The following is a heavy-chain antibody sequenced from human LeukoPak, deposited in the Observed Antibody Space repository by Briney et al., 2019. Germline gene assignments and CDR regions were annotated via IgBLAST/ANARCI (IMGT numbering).Heavy chain of an antibody. CDR1: GYTFNTYA. D-gene: IGHD3-3*01. CDR3: ARGKYYDSWSGHRYYYMDV. V-gene: IGHV7-4-1*02. CDR2: INTDTGKP. Sequence: ASVKVSCKASGYTFNTYAMNWVRQAPGQRLEWMGWINTDTGKPTYAQGFTRRFVFSLDTSVSTAYLQISSLQAEDTAVYYCARGKYYDSWSGHRYYYMDVWGKGTTVTVSS. J-gene: IGHJ6*03.